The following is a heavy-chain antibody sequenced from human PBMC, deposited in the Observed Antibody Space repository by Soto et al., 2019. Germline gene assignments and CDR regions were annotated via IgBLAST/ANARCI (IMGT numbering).Heavy chain of an antibody. J-gene: IGHJ4*02. CDR3: ARDLYYYDSSGPVNYFDY. D-gene: IGHD3-22*01. Sequence: GGSLRLSCAASGFTFSSYATHWVRQAPGKGLEWVAVISYDGSNKYYADSVKGRFTISRDNSKNTLYLQMNSLRAEDTAVYYCARDLYYYDSSGPVNYFDYWGQGTLVTVSS. V-gene: IGHV3-30-3*01. CDR1: GFTFSSYA. CDR2: ISYDGSNK.